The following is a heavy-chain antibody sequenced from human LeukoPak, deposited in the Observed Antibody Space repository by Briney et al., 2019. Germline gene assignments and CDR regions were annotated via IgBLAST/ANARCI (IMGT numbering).Heavy chain of an antibody. CDR2: ISGSGGST. D-gene: IGHD3-16*02. CDR3: AKSGFMITFGGVTAIYRPNDY. Sequence: GGSLRLSCAASGFTFSSYAMSWVRQAPGKGLEWVSAISGSGGSTYYADSVKGRFTISRDNSKNTLYLQMNSLRAEDTAVYYCAKSGFMITFGGVTAIYRPNDYWGQGTLVTVSS. V-gene: IGHV3-23*01. CDR1: GFTFSSYA. J-gene: IGHJ4*02.